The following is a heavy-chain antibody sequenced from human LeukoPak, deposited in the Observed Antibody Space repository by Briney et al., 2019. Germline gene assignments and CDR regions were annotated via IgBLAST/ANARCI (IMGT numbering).Heavy chain of an antibody. CDR1: GYTFTSYD. CDR3: ARGRPYDFWSGYVPLDYYYYYMDV. Sequence: ASVKVSCKASGYTFTSYDINWVRQATGQGLEWMGWMNPNSCNTGYAQKFQGRVTITRNTSISTAYMELSSLRSEDTAVYYCARGRPYDFWSGYVPLDYYYYYMDVWGKGTTVTVSS. V-gene: IGHV1-8*03. D-gene: IGHD3-3*01. J-gene: IGHJ6*03. CDR2: MNPNSCNT.